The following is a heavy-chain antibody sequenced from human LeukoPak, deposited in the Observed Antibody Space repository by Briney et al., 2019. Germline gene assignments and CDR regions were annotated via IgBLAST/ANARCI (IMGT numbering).Heavy chain of an antibody. Sequence: ESGPTLANPTQTLTLTCTLSGFSLNTSGVGVGWIRQPPGKALEWLALIYWDDDKRYSPSLKSRLTITKDTSKNQVVLTMTNMDPVDTATYYCAHRRQYYDSSGYYYDDSWGQGTLVIVSS. CDR1: GFSLNTSGVG. J-gene: IGHJ4*02. CDR3: AHRRQYYDSSGYYYDDS. V-gene: IGHV2-5*02. D-gene: IGHD3-22*01. CDR2: IYWDDDK.